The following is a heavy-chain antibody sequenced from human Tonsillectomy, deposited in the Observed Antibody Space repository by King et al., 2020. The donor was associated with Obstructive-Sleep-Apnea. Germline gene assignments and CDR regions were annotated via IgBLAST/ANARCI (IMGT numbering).Heavy chain of an antibody. D-gene: IGHD3-10*01. CDR1: GYIFTTYG. J-gene: IGHJ4*02. CDR3: ARDRGARGVTSV. CDR2: ISAYKGNT. V-gene: IGHV1-18*01. Sequence: QLVQSGADVKKPGASVKVSCKASGYIFTTYGISWVRQAPGQGLEWMGWISAYKGNTNYAQKFQGRVTMTTDTSTNTAYMELRSLRSDDTAVYYCARDRGARGVTSVWGQGTLVTVSS.